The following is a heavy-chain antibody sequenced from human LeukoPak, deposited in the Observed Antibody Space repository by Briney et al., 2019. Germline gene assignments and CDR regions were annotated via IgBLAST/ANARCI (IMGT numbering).Heavy chain of an antibody. CDR2: IYYGGST. CDR1: GGSISSYY. Sequence: SETLSLTCTVSGGSISSYYWSWLRQPPGKGLEGIGYIYYGGSTNYNPSLKSRVTISVDTSKTQFSLKLSSVTAADTAVYYCARVIDDYVWGSYRSPYYFDYWGQGTLVTVSS. D-gene: IGHD3-16*02. J-gene: IGHJ4*02. CDR3: ARVIDDYVWGSYRSPYYFDY. V-gene: IGHV4-59*01.